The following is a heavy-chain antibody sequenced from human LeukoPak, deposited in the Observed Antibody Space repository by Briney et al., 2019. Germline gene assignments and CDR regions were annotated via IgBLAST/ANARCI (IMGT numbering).Heavy chain of an antibody. V-gene: IGHV3-48*02. CDR2: ISGSSSTT. D-gene: IGHD7-27*01. J-gene: IGHJ4*02. CDR3: ARDRNWGFDY. CDR1: GFTFTSYS. Sequence: GGSLRLSCVASGFTFTSYSMNWVRQAPGKGLEWVSYISGSSSTTLYADSVKGRFTISRDNAKNSLYLQMNSLRDEDTAVYYCARDRNWGFDYWGQGTLVTVSS.